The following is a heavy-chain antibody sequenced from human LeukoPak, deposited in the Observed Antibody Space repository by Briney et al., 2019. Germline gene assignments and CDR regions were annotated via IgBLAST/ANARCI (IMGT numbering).Heavy chain of an antibody. J-gene: IGHJ5*02. D-gene: IGHD5-18*01. CDR1: GFTFSSYG. V-gene: IGHV3-30*18. CDR3: AKDPLGYSYGPNWFDP. Sequence: PGGSLRLSCAASGFTFSSYGMHWVRQAPGKGLEWVAVISYDGSNKYYADSVKGRFTISRDNSKNTLYLQMNSLRAEDTAVYNCAKDPLGYSYGPNWFDPWGQGTLVTVSS. CDR2: ISYDGSNK.